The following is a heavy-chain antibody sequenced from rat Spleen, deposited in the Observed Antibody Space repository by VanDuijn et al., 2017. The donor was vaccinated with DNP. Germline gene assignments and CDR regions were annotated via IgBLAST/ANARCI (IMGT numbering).Heavy chain of an antibody. Sequence: EVQLVESGGGLVQPGRSLKLSCAASGFTFSDYYMAWVRQPPTKGLEWVAYINYDGGSTYSGDSVKGRFTISRDIVKSTLYLQMNSLRSEDMATYYCARHVLPLRVWDYWGQGVMVTVSS. D-gene: IGHD4-1*01. J-gene: IGHJ2*01. CDR2: INYDGGST. V-gene: IGHV5-22*01. CDR3: ARHVLPLRVWDY. CDR1: GFTFSDYY.